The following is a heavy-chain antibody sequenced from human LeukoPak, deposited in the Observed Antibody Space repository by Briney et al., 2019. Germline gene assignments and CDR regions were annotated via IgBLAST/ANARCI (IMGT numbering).Heavy chain of an antibody. J-gene: IGHJ4*02. D-gene: IGHD3-3*01. CDR3: ARDYYNFGSGWGRPLDY. V-gene: IGHV3-48*01. Sequence: GGSLRLSCAASGFAFSSNAMTWVRQAPGKGLEWLSYISGSGSVQYYADSVKGRFTISRDNAKNSLYLQMNSLRGEDTAMYYCARDYYNFGSGWGRPLDYGGQGTLVSVSS. CDR1: GFAFSSNA. CDR2: ISGSGSVQ.